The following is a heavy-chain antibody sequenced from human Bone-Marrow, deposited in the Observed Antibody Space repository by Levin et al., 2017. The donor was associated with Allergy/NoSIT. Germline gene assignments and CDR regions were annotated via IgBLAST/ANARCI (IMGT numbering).Heavy chain of an antibody. CDR3: AREGMVRGVITAGLDS. CDR2: IWYNGSKK. CDR1: GFTFSTYG. V-gene: IGHV3-33*01. D-gene: IGHD3-10*01. J-gene: IGHJ4*02. Sequence: GESLKISCAASGFTFSTYGIHWVRQAPGKGLEWVSVIWYNGSKKYYADSVKGRFTISRDNSKNTLYLQMNSLRAEDTAVYYCAREGMVRGVITAGLDSWGQGTLVTVSS.